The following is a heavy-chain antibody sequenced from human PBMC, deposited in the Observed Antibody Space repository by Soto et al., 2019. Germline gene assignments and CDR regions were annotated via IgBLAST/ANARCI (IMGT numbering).Heavy chain of an antibody. D-gene: IGHD4-17*01. V-gene: IGHV3-74*01. J-gene: IGHJ4*02. CDR3: ARDGSSGDHFDY. CDR1: GFTFSSYW. CDR2: INSDGSST. Sequence: GGSLRLSCAASGFTFSSYWMHWGRQAPGKGLVWVSRINSDGSSTSYADSVKGRFTISRDNAKNTLYLQMSSLRAEDTAVYYCARDGSSGDHFDYWGQGTLVTVSS.